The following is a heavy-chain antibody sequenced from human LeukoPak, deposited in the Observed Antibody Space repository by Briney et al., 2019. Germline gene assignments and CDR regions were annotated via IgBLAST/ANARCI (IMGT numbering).Heavy chain of an antibody. D-gene: IGHD6-19*01. Sequence: SETLSLTCTVSSGSISSSSHHWTWIRQPPGKGLEWIGSIYYSGNTYYNPSLKSRVTISVDTSKNQFSLKLRSETAADTAVYYCARHSGRWLAHFDYWGQGTLVTVSS. CDR2: IYYSGNT. V-gene: IGHV4-39*01. CDR3: ARHSGRWLAHFDY. CDR1: SGSISSSSHH. J-gene: IGHJ4*02.